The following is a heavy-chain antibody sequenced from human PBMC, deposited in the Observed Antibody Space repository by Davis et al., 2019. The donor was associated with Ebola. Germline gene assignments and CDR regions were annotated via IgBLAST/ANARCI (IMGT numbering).Heavy chain of an antibody. CDR2: ISGYNGST. D-gene: IGHD5-12*01. CDR3: TTPGGQDSGYDVFDI. J-gene: IGHJ3*02. V-gene: IGHV1-18*01. CDR1: GYSFRHYG. Sequence: AASVKVSCKASGYSFRHYGINWVRQAPGQGLEWMGWISGYNGSTNYAQKFQDIVTMTTDTSTGTAYMELRSLRYEDAAVYYCTTPGGQDSGYDVFDIWGQGTMVTVSS.